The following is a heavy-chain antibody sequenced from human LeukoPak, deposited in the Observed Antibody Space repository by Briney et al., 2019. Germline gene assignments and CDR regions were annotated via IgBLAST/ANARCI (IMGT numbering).Heavy chain of an antibody. CDR1: GFTFSSYA. V-gene: IGHV3-23*01. CDR3: AKDLEGATYSHYFDY. J-gene: IGHJ4*02. D-gene: IGHD1-26*01. Sequence: GGSLRLSCAASGFTFSSYAMSWVRQAPGKGLEWVSAISGSGGSTYYADSVKGRFTISRDNSKNTPYLQMNSLRAEDTAVYYCAKDLEGATYSHYFDYWGRGTLVTVSS. CDR2: ISGSGGST.